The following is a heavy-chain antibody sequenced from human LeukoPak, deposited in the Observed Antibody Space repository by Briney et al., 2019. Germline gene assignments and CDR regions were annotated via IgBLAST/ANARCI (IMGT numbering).Heavy chain of an antibody. J-gene: IGHJ3*02. Sequence: GGSLRLSCAASGFTFSSYGMHWVRQAPGKGLEWVALISYDGINEFYADSVRGRFTISRDSSKNTLYLQMISLRAADTAVYYCAKNKRQRELLHAFDTWGQGTVVTVSS. D-gene: IGHD1-26*01. CDR1: GFTFSSYG. V-gene: IGHV3-30*18. CDR2: ISYDGINE. CDR3: AKNKRQRELLHAFDT.